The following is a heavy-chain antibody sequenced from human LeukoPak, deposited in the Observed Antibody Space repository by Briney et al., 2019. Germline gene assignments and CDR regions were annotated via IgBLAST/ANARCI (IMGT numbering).Heavy chain of an antibody. V-gene: IGHV3-7*01. CDR3: AQGRYCSSTSCAPAYYYGMDV. CDR2: IKQDGSEK. Sequence: GGSLRLSCAASGFTFSSYWMSWVRQAPGKGLEWVANIKQDGSEKYYVDSVKGRFTISRDNAKNSLYLQMNSLRAEDTAVYYCAQGRYCSSTSCAPAYYYGMDVWGQGTTVTVSS. J-gene: IGHJ6*02. CDR1: GFTFSSYW. D-gene: IGHD2-2*01.